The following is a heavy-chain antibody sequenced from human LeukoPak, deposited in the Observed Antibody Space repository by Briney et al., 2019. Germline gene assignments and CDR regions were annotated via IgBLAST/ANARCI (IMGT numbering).Heavy chain of an antibody. CDR2: IYYSGST. Sequence: PSETLSLTCTVSGGSISSGGYYWSWIRQHPGKGLEWIGYIYYSGSTYYNPSLKSRVTISVDTSKNQFSLKLSSVTAADTAVYYCATNDFWSGPSNFDYWGQGTLVTVSS. J-gene: IGHJ4*02. V-gene: IGHV4-31*03. CDR3: ATNDFWSGPSNFDY. CDR1: GGSISSGGYY. D-gene: IGHD3-3*01.